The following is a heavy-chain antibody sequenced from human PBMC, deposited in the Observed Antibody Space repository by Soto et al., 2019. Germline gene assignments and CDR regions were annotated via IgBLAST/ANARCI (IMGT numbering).Heavy chain of an antibody. Sequence: QVQLVQSGAEVKKPGASVKVSCKTSGYIFTAYSMHWVRQAPGQGLEGMGAVNPSGGSATYAQSFEGRVTLTRDTSTSTFYMELSSLRSEDTAVYYCAREENCRGGTCYSEYFHHWGQGTLVTDSS. CDR1: GYIFTAYS. J-gene: IGHJ1*01. CDR2: VNPSGGSA. CDR3: AREENCRGGTCYSEYFHH. V-gene: IGHV1-46*01. D-gene: IGHD2-15*01.